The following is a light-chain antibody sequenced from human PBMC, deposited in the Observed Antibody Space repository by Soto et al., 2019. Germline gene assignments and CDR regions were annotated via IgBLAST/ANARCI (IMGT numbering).Light chain of an antibody. J-gene: IGLJ1*01. Sequence: QSALTQPASMSESPGQSITISWAGTSSDVGGYNHVSWYQQHADKAPKLLIHEVSNRPSGVSNRFSGSKSGNTASLTISGLQAEDEADYYCTSYTSISTYVFGTGTKVTVL. CDR2: EVS. CDR3: TSYTSISTYV. V-gene: IGLV2-14*01. CDR1: SSDVGGYNH.